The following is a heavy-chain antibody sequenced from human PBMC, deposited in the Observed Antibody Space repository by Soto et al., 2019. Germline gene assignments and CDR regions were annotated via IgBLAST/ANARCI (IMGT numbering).Heavy chain of an antibody. Sequence: EVHLVESGGGLVKPGGSLRLSCAVSGFPFSSCTMNWVRQAPGEGLEWVSSISPSTSHIYYADSVKGRFTISRDNAKNSLFLQMNSLRAEDTAVYYCSGCSGGACHQNYGMDVWGQGTTVIVSS. D-gene: IGHD2-15*01. CDR1: GFPFSSCT. V-gene: IGHV3-21*01. CDR3: SGCSGGACHQNYGMDV. J-gene: IGHJ6*02. CDR2: ISPSTSHI.